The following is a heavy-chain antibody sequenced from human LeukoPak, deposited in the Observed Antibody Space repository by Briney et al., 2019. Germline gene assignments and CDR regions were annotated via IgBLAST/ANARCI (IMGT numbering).Heavy chain of an antibody. J-gene: IGHJ4*02. CDR3: AHTKGLQQWLVSFDY. CDR2: IYWDDDK. CDR1: GFSLGTSGVG. V-gene: IGHV2-5*02. Sequence: KRSGPTLVNPTQTLTLTCTFSGFSLGTSGVGVGWIRQPPGKALEWLALIYWDDDKRYSPSLKSRLTITRDTSKNQVVLTMTNMDPVDTATYYCAHTKGLQQWLVSFDYWGQGTLVTVSS. D-gene: IGHD6-19*01.